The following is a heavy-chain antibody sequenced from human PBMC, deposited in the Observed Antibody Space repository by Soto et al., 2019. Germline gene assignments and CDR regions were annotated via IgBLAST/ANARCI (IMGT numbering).Heavy chain of an antibody. D-gene: IGHD3-16*02. V-gene: IGHV1-69*01. Sequence: QVQLVQSGAEVKKPGSSVKVSCKASGGTFSSFAISWVRQAPGQGLEWMGGIIPIFGTANYAQKFQGRVTLTANEYTSTDYMELSSLRSEDPAVYDCARVVGRTFGGVIDAFDICGQGTMVTASS. CDR2: IIPIFGTA. CDR1: GGTFSSFA. CDR3: ARVVGRTFGGVIDAFDI. J-gene: IGHJ3*02.